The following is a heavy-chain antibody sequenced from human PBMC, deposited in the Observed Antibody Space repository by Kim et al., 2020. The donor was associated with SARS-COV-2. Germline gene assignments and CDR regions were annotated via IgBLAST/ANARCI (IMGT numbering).Heavy chain of an antibody. V-gene: IGHV3-9*01. Sequence: GGSLRLSCAASGFTFGDYAMHWVRQAPGKGLEWVSGISWNSGSIAYADSVKGRFTISRDNAKKSLYLQVNSLRAEDTALYYCAKAYCSITNCYIVYWGQG. CDR2: ISWNSGSI. J-gene: IGHJ4*02. CDR3: AKAYCSITNCYIVY. D-gene: IGHD2-2*02. CDR1: GFTFGDYA.